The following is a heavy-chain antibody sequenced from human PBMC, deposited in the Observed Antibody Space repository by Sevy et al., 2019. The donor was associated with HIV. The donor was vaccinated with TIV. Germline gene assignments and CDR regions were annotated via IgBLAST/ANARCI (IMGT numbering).Heavy chain of an antibody. J-gene: IGHJ6*02. V-gene: IGHV5-51*01. D-gene: IGHD1-26*01. CDR3: ARARGIPDYYYGMDV. CDR2: IFPGDSDT. CDR1: GYSFTTYW. Sequence: GESLKISCKGSGYSFTTYWIGWVRQMPGKGLEWMGIIFPGDSDTRYSPSCQGQVTISADNSISTAYLQWSSLKASDTAMYYCARARGIPDYYYGMDVWGQGTTVTVSS.